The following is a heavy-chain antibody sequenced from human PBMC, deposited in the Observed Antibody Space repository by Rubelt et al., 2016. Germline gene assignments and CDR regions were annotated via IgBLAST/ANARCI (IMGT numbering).Heavy chain of an antibody. CDR2: IHYSGTT. Sequence: QVQLQESGPGLVKPSETLSLACTVSGGSISGYYWGWVRQPPGKGLEWIGYIHYSGTTRYNPSFKSRITISVDTSKNQFPLKLSSVTAADTAVYYCARLKAVRIETVDSWGQGTLVTVSS. CDR3: ARLKAVRIETVDS. D-gene: IGHD3-10*01. V-gene: IGHV4-59*08. J-gene: IGHJ4*02. CDR1: GGSISGYY.